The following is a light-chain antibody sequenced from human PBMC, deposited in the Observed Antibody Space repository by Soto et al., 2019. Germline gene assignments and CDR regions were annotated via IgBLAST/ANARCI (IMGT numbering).Light chain of an antibody. V-gene: IGKV3-15*01. CDR2: GAS. J-gene: IGKJ2*01. CDR3: QQYNNWPPFMYT. CDR1: ESVSSK. Sequence: EIVMTQSPATLSVSPGERATLSCRASESVSSKLAWYQQKPGQAPRLLIYGASTRATGIPARFSGSGSGTEFTLTISGLQSEDFAVYYCQQYNNWPPFMYTFGPGTKVDIK.